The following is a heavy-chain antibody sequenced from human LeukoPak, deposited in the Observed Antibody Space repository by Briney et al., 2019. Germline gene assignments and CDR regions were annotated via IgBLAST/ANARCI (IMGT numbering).Heavy chain of an antibody. CDR1: GFTFSSYG. V-gene: IGHV3-33*06. CDR3: AKQYYYDSSGYYDAFDI. Sequence: GGSLRLSCAASGFTFSSYGMHWVRQAPGKGLEWVAVIWYDGSNKYYADSVKGRFTISRDNSKNTLYLQVNSLRAEDTAVYYCAKQYYYDSSGYYDAFDIWGQGTMVTVSS. J-gene: IGHJ3*02. CDR2: IWYDGSNK. D-gene: IGHD3-22*01.